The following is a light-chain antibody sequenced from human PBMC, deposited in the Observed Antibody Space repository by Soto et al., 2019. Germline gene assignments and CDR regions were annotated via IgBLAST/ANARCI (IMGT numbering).Light chain of an antibody. V-gene: IGLV2-14*01. J-gene: IGLJ2*01. Sequence: QSVLTQPASVSGSPGQSITISCTGTSSDVGGYKYVSWYQQHPGKAPKLMIYEVSNRPSGVPNRFSGSKSGNTASLTISGLQAEDEAHYYCSSYTSDSTLVVFGGGTKLTVL. CDR1: SSDVGGYKY. CDR3: SSYTSDSTLVV. CDR2: EVS.